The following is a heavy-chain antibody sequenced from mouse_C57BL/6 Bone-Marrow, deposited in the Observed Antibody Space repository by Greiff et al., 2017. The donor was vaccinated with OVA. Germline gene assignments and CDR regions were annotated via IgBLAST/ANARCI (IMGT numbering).Heavy chain of an antibody. CDR2: IRSKSSNYAT. D-gene: IGHD1-1*01. CDR1: GFTFNTYA. J-gene: IGHJ1*03. V-gene: IGHV10-3*01. CDR3: VRGDYYGSSPLLDV. Sequence: EVMLVESGGGLVQPKGSLKLSCAASGFTFNTYAMHWVRQAPGKGSEWVARIRSKSSNYATYYADSVKDRFTISRDDSQSMLYLQMNNLKTEDTAMYYCVRGDYYGSSPLLDVWGTGTTVTVSS.